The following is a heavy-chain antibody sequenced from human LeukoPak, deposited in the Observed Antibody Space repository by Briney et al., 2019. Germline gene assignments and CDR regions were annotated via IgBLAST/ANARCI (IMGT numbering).Heavy chain of an antibody. Sequence: ASVKVSCKASGYTFTSYDINWVREATGQGLEWMGWMNPNSGNTNYAQKLQGRVTMTTDTSTSTAYMELRSLRSDDTAVYYCARGPPYYYGSGELWDNWFDPWGQGTLVTVSS. V-gene: IGHV1-8*01. CDR1: GYTFTSYD. CDR2: MNPNSGNT. CDR3: ARGPPYYYGSGELWDNWFDP. D-gene: IGHD3-10*01. J-gene: IGHJ5*02.